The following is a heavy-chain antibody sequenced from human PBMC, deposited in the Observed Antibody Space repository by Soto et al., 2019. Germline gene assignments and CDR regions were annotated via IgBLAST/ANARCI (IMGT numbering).Heavy chain of an antibody. Sequence: QVQLVQSGAEMRKPGASVMVSCKASGYTFTSYAMNWVRQAPGQRLEWMGWINGGNGDTKYSQRCHYRVTITRETAENTVYMELNSLTSEDTAIYYCASGPVYLYSEDFRWGQGTPVSGSS. CDR1: GYTFTSYA. D-gene: IGHD2-2*02. J-gene: IGHJ4*02. CDR3: ASGPVYLYSEDFR. CDR2: INGGNGDT. V-gene: IGHV1-3*01.